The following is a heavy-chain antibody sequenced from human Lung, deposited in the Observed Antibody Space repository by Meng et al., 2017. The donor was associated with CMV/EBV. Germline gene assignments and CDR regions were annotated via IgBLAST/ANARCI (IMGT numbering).Heavy chain of an antibody. Sequence: GESXKISXKGSGYIFTSYWIGWVRQMPGQGLEWMGMIYSGDLHSRYSPSFQGQVTISADKSISTVYLQWSSLKASDTAVYYCARRVRYCNNNNCQTLVFDYWGQGXLVTVSS. J-gene: IGHJ4*02. CDR3: ARRVRYCNNNNCQTLVFDY. CDR2: IYSGDLHS. D-gene: IGHD2-8*01. V-gene: IGHV5-51*01. CDR1: GYIFTSYW.